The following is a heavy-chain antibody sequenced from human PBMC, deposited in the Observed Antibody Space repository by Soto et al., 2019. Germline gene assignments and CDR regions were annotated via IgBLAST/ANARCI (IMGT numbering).Heavy chain of an antibody. J-gene: IGHJ4*02. Sequence: VGSLRLSCAASGFTFSSYAMSWVRQAPGKGLEWVSAISGSGGSTYYADSVKGRFTISRDNSKNTLYLQMNSLRAEDTAVYYCAKGVVEVVPAAISDYWGQEPLDTVSS. D-gene: IGHD2-2*01. CDR1: GFTFSSYA. V-gene: IGHV3-23*01. CDR3: AKGVVEVVPAAISDY. CDR2: ISGSGGST.